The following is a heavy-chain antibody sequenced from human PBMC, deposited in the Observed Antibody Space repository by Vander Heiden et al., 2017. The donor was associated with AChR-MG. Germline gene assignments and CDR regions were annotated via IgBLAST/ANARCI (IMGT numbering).Heavy chain of an antibody. J-gene: IGHJ4*01. CDR3: ARASYYYDSSGYWSIDY. Sequence: QVQLVQSGAEVKKPGASVKVSCKASGYTFTSYYMHWVRQAPGQGLEWMGIINPSGGSTSYAQKFQGRVTMTRDTSTSTVYMELSSLRSEDTAVYYCARASYYYDSSGYWSIDYWGHGTLVTVSS. D-gene: IGHD3-22*01. CDR1: GYTFTSYY. CDR2: INPSGGST. V-gene: IGHV1-46*01.